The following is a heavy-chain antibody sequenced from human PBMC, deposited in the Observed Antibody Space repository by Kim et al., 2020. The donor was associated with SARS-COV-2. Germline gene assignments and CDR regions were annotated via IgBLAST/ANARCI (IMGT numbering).Heavy chain of an antibody. Sequence: ADSGKGRFTISRDNSKNTLYLQMNSLRAEDTAVYYCASSRSIAVAGTVDYWGQGTLVTVSS. V-gene: IGHV3-30*01. J-gene: IGHJ4*02. D-gene: IGHD6-19*01. CDR3: ASSRSIAVAGTVDY.